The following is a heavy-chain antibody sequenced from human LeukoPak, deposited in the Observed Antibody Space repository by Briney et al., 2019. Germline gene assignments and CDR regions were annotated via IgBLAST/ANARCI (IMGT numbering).Heavy chain of an antibody. D-gene: IGHD4-17*01. CDR3: ETLKDAVTTLDK. V-gene: IGHV3-7*01. CDR1: GFIFSSRW. Sequence: GGPLRLSCAASGFIFSSRWMSWVRQAPGKGLEWVASINQGGNDKRHADSVKGRFTISRDNAKNSLSLPLNRPTAEVPAMYYCETLKDAVTTLDKWGQGTLVTVSS. J-gene: IGHJ4*02. CDR2: INQGGNDK.